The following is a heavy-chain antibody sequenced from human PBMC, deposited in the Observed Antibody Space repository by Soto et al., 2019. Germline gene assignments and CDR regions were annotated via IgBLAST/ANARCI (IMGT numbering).Heavy chain of an antibody. J-gene: IGHJ3*02. CDR1: GYTFTSYY. D-gene: IGHD5-12*01. V-gene: IGHV1-46*01. Sequence: QVQLVQSGAEVKKPGASVKVSCKASGYTFTSYYMHWVRQAPGQGLEWMGIINPSGGSTSYAQKFQGRCTMTRDTSTSTVYMELSSLRSEDTAVYYCASRWLHDAFDIWGQGTMVTVSS. CDR2: INPSGGST. CDR3: ASRWLHDAFDI.